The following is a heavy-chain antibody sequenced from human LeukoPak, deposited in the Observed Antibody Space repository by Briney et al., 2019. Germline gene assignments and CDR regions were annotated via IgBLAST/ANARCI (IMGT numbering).Heavy chain of an antibody. Sequence: PGGSLRLSCAASGFTFSSYAMSWVRQAPGKGLEWVSAISDSGGSTYYADPVKGRFTISRDNSKNTLYLQMNSLRAEDTAVYYCAKSTMVRGVSLSHYYYGMDVWGQGTTVTVSS. CDR3: AKSTMVRGVSLSHYYYGMDV. J-gene: IGHJ6*02. V-gene: IGHV3-23*01. CDR2: ISDSGGST. CDR1: GFTFSSYA. D-gene: IGHD3-10*01.